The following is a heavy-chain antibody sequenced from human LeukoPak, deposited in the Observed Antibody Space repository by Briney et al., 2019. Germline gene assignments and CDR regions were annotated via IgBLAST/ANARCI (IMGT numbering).Heavy chain of an antibody. CDR1: GGSISSYY. V-gene: IGHV4-59*08. CDR3: ARGLENYYGSGSYIDY. Sequence: SETLSLTCTVSGGSISSYYWSWIRQPPGKGLEWIGYIYYSGSTNYNPSLKSRVTISVDTSKNQFSLKLSSVTAADTAVYYRARGLENYYGSGSYIDYWGQGTLVTVSS. CDR2: IYYSGST. J-gene: IGHJ4*02. D-gene: IGHD3-10*01.